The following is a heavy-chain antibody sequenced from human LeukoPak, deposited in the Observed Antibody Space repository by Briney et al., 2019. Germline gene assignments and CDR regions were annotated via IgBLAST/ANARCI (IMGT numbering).Heavy chain of an antibody. V-gene: IGHV3-48*01. D-gene: IGHD6-13*01. CDR1: GFTFSSYS. J-gene: IGHJ3*02. CDR3: ARDSGVGSSWYLGDAFDI. Sequence: PGGSLRLSCAASGFTFSSYSMNWVRLAPGKGLEWVSYISSSSSTIYYADSVKGRFTISRDNAKNSLYLQMNSLRAEDTAVYYCARDSGVGSSWYLGDAFDIWGQGTMVTVSS. CDR2: ISSSSSTI.